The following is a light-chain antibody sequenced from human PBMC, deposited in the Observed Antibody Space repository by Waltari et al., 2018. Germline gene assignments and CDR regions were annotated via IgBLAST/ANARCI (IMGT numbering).Light chain of an antibody. CDR3: QAWDSSTAGVV. CDR1: KLGDKY. V-gene: IGLV3-1*01. J-gene: IGLJ2*01. CDR2: QDG. Sequence: SYELTQPPSVSVSPGQTASITCSGDKLGDKYACWYQQKPGQSPVLVIYQDGKRPSGIPGRFSGSNSGNTATLTISGTQAMDEADYYCQAWDSSTAGVVFGGGTKLTVL.